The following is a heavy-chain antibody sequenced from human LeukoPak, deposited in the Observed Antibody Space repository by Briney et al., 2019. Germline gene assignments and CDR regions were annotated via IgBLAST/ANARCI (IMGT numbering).Heavy chain of an antibody. V-gene: IGHV3-53*01. D-gene: IGHD4-11*01. Sequence: GGSPRLSCAASGFTVSSNYASWVRQAPGKGLEWVSGIHGGGSTHYADSVKGRFTLSRDISMNTLYLQMNSLRADDTAVYYCARGGQLTRVEYYFDYWGQGTLVTVSS. J-gene: IGHJ4*02. CDR2: IHGGGST. CDR1: GFTVSSNY. CDR3: ARGGQLTRVEYYFDY.